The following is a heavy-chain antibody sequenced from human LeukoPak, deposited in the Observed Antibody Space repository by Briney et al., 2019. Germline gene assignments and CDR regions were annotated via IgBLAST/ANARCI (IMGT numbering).Heavy chain of an antibody. CDR3: AKANYYYDSSGYIHYMDV. J-gene: IGHJ6*03. Sequence: GGSLRLSCAASGFTFSRYDMHWVRQAPGKGLEWVAVISYDGSNKYYADSVKGRFTISRDNSKNTLYLQMNSLRAEDTAVYYCAKANYYYDSSGYIHYMDVWGKGTTVTVSS. CDR1: GFTFSRYD. CDR2: ISYDGSNK. V-gene: IGHV3-30*18. D-gene: IGHD3-22*01.